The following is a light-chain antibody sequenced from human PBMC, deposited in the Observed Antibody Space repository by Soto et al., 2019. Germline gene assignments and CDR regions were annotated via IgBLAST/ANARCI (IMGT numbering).Light chain of an antibody. CDR3: LQYDNLP. Sequence: DIQMTQSPSSLSASVGDRVTITCQASQDISNDLNWYQQKPGKAPKLLIYDASNLETGVPSRFSGSGSETDFTFTISSLQPEDSATYYCLQYDNLPFGGGLKVEIK. V-gene: IGKV1-33*01. CDR1: QDISND. CDR2: DAS. J-gene: IGKJ4*01.